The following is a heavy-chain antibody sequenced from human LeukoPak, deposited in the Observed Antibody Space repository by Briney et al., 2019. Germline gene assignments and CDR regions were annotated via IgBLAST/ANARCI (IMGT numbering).Heavy chain of an antibody. Sequence: TSVKVSCKASGFTFTSSAMQWVRQARGQRLEWIGWIVVSSGNTNYAQKFQERVTITRDMSTSTAYMELSSLRSEDTAVYYCAATSGGLVVYDYYMDVWGKGTTVTVSS. V-gene: IGHV1-58*02. J-gene: IGHJ6*03. CDR3: AATSGGLVVYDYYMDV. CDR2: IVVSSGNT. CDR1: GFTFTSSA. D-gene: IGHD1-26*01.